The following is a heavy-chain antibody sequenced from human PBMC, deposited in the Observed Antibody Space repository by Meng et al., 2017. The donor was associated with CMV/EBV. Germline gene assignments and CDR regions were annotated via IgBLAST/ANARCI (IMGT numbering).Heavy chain of an antibody. J-gene: IGHJ4*02. Sequence: SETLSLTCTVSGYSISSGYYWGWIRQPPGKGLEWIGSIYHSGSTYYNPSLKSRVTISVDTSKNQFSRKLSSVTAADTAVYYCARSGRSSSSGRSFLDYWGQGTLVPSPQ. CDR2: IYHSGST. V-gene: IGHV4-38-2*02. CDR3: ARSGRSSSSGRSFLDY. D-gene: IGHD6-6*01. CDR1: GYSISSGYY.